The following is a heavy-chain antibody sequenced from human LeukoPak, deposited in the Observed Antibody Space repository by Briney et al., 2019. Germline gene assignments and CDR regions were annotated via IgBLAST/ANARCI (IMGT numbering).Heavy chain of an antibody. CDR1: GFTFSSYS. CDR2: ISSSSSYI. V-gene: IGHV3-21*01. Sequence: GGSLRLSCAASGFTFSSYSMNWVRQAPGKGLEWVSSISSSSSYIYYADSVKGRFTISRDNAKNSLYLQMNSLRAKDTAVYYCARYYYDSSGYYPLDYWGQGTLVTVSS. J-gene: IGHJ4*02. CDR3: ARYYYDSSGYYPLDY. D-gene: IGHD3-22*01.